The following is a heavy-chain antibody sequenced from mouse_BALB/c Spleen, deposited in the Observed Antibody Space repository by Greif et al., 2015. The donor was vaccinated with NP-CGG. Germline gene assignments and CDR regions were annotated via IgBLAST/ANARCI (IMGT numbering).Heavy chain of an antibody. V-gene: IGHV5-12-1*01. CDR2: ISSGGGST. CDR1: GFAFSSYD. Sequence: EVQRVESGGGLVKPGGSLKLSCAASGFAFSSYDMSWVRQTPEKRLEWVAYISSGGGSTYYPDTVKGRFTISRDNAKNTLYLQMSSLKPEDTAMYYCARRYYGSSYSYWGQGTTLTVSS. CDR3: ARRYYGSSYSY. J-gene: IGHJ2*01. D-gene: IGHD1-1*01.